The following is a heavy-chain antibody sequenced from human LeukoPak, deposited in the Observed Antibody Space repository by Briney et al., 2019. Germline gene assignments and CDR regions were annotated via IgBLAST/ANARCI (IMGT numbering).Heavy chain of an antibody. CDR1: GFTFSDYY. Sequence: GGSLRLSCAASGFTFSDYYMSWIRQAPGKGLEWVSYISSSGSTIYYADSVKGRFTISRDNAKNLLYLQMNSLRAEDTAVYYCARDREWELPADWGQGTLVTVSS. V-gene: IGHV3-11*01. D-gene: IGHD1-26*01. CDR3: ARDREWELPAD. J-gene: IGHJ4*02. CDR2: ISSSGSTI.